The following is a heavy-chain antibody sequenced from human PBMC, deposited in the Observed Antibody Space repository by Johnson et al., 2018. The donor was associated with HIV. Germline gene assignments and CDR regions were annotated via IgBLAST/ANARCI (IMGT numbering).Heavy chain of an antibody. J-gene: IGHJ3*02. CDR3: AKVPPSRGPDAFDI. V-gene: IGHV3-66*01. Sequence: VQLVESGGGLVQPGGSLRLSCAASGFTVSSNYMNWVRQAPGKGLEWVSLIYNDGSPYYADSVKGRFTISRDNSKNTLYLQMNSLRAEDTAVYYCAKVPPSRGPDAFDIWGQGTMVTVSS. CDR2: IYNDGSP. CDR1: GFTVSSNY.